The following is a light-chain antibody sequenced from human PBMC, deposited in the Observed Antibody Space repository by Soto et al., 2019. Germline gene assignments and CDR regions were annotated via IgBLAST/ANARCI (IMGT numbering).Light chain of an antibody. Sequence: AIQMTQSPSSLSAPVGDRVTITCRASQGIRNDLGWYQQKPGKVPKLLIYAASSLQSGVPSRFSGSGSGTDFTLTISSLQPEDFATYYCLQDYNYPFTFGPGTKVDIK. CDR3: LQDYNYPFT. V-gene: IGKV1-6*01. CDR1: QGIRND. J-gene: IGKJ3*01. CDR2: AAS.